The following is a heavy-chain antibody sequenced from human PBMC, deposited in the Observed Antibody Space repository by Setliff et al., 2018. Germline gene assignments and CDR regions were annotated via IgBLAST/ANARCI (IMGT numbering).Heavy chain of an antibody. J-gene: IGHJ5*02. D-gene: IGHD2-15*01. CDR2: IFYRGTT. CDR1: GYSISSGYY. V-gene: IGHV4-38-2*01. Sequence: PSETLSLTCDVSGYSISSGYYWGWIRQPPGRGLEWIGTIFYRGTTYYILSLKSPVTISLDASKNQFSLTLTSVTAADTAVYYCARQRVVVGAPSWFDPWGQGTLVTVSS. CDR3: ARQRVVVGAPSWFDP.